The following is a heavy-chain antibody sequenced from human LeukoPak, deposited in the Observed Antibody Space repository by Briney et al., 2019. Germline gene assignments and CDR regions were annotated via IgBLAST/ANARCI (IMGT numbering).Heavy chain of an antibody. D-gene: IGHD1-1*01. CDR3: ARDLLGPGNAFTFDP. Sequence: GASVKVSCKASGYTFTSYAMHWVRQAPGQRLEWMGWINAGNGNTKYSQKFQGRVTITRDTSASTAYMELSSLRSEDTAVYYCARDLLGPGNAFTFDPWGQGTLVTVSS. CDR1: GYTFTSYA. V-gene: IGHV1-3*01. CDR2: INAGNGNT. J-gene: IGHJ5*02.